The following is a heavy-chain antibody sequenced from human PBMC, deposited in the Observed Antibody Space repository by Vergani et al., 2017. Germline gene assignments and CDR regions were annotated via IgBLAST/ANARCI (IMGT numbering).Heavy chain of an antibody. Sequence: VQLVESGGGLVQPGRSLRLSCAASGFTFDDYAMHWVRQAPGKGLEWVAFIRYDGSNKYYADSVKGRFTISRDNSKNTLYLQMNSLRAEDTAVYYCAQGGSYFSRLDYWGQGTLVTVSS. D-gene: IGHD1-26*01. J-gene: IGHJ4*02. V-gene: IGHV3-30*02. CDR1: GFTFDDYA. CDR3: AQGGSYFSRLDY. CDR2: IRYDGSNK.